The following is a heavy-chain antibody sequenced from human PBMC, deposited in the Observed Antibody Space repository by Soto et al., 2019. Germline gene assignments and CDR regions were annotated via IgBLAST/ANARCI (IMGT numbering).Heavy chain of an antibody. J-gene: IGHJ4*02. D-gene: IGHD5-18*01. CDR3: ASLGGTAMLNY. CDR1: GGTFSSYT. Sequence: QVQLVQSGAEVKKPGSSVKVSCKASGGTFSSYTISWVRQAPGQGLEWMGRIIPILGIANYAQKFQGRVTITADKSTSRAYMELSSLRSEDTAVYYCASLGGTAMLNYWGQGTLVTVSS. V-gene: IGHV1-69*02. CDR2: IIPILGIA.